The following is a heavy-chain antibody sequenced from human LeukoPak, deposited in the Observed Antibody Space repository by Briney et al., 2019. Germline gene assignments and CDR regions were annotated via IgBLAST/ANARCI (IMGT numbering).Heavy chain of an antibody. D-gene: IGHD6-6*01. CDR1: GGSISSGGYY. V-gene: IGHV4-31*03. CDR2: IYYSGST. CDR3: ARVGIAARFWYFDL. J-gene: IGHJ2*01. Sequence: SQTLSLTCTVSGGSISSGGYYWSWIRQHPGKGLEWIGYIYYSGSTYYNPSLKSRVTISVDTSKNQFSLKLSSVTAADTAVYYCARVGIAARFWYFDLWGRGTLVTVSS.